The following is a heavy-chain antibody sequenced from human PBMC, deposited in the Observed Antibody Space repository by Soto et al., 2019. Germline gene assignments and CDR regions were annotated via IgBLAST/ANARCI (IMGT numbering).Heavy chain of an antibody. J-gene: IGHJ3*02. D-gene: IGHD3-22*01. CDR3: ARHITMIVVAGAFDI. CDR1: GYSCTSYW. V-gene: IGHV5-10-1*01. CDR2: IDPSDSYT. Sequence: GESLKISCKGSGYSCTSYWISWVRQMPGKGLEWMGRIDPSDSYTNYSPSFQGHVTISADKSISTAYLQWSSLKASDTAMYYCARHITMIVVAGAFDIWGQGTMVTVSS.